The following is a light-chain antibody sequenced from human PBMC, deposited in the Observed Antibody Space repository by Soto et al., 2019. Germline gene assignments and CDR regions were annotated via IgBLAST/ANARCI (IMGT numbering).Light chain of an antibody. CDR3: QQRSNWPRGT. V-gene: IGKV3-11*01. Sequence: EIVLTQSPATLSLSPGERATLSCRASQSVSSYLAWYQQKPGQAPRLLIYDASNRATGIPARFSGSGSGTDFTLTISSLEPDDLAVYYCQQRSNWPRGTFGQGTKLEI. CDR2: DAS. CDR1: QSVSSY. J-gene: IGKJ2*02.